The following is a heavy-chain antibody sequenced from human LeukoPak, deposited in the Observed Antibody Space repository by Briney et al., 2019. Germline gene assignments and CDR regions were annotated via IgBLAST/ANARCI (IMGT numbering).Heavy chain of an antibody. CDR3: ASLDYGDYVNYD. CDR2: IIPIFGTA. D-gene: IGHD4-17*01. CDR1: RCTFSSYA. J-gene: IGHJ4*02. Sequence: SVKLSFKASRCTFSSYAISWVRHPPGQGLEWMGRIIPIFGTANYAQKFQGRVTITTDESTSTAYMELSSLRSEDTAVYYCASLDYGDYVNYDWGQGTLVTVSS. V-gene: IGHV1-69*05.